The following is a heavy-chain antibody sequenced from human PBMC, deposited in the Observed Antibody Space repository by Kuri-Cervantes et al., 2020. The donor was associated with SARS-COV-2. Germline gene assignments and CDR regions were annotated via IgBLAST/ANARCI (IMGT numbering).Heavy chain of an antibody. Sequence: LTCAASGFTFSSYGMHWVRQAPGKGLEWVAFIRYAGSNKYYADSVKGRFTISRNNSKNTLYLQMNSLRAEDTAVYYCARDRNWGDWYFDLWGRGTLVTVSS. D-gene: IGHD7-27*01. CDR2: IRYAGSNK. CDR1: GFTFSSYG. CDR3: ARDRNWGDWYFDL. J-gene: IGHJ2*01. V-gene: IGHV3-30*02.